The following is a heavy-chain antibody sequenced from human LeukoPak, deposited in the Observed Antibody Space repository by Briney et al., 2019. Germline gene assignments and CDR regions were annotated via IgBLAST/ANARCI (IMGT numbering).Heavy chain of an antibody. D-gene: IGHD3-10*01. Sequence: PSETLSLTCAVYGGSFSGYYWSWIRQPPGKGLEWIGEINHSGSTNYNPSLKSRVTISVDTSKNQFSLRLSSVTAADTALYCARAMPAPFRGVLKAWGQGTLVTVSS. CDR1: GGSFSGYY. CDR2: INHSGST. CDR3: ARAMPAPFRGVLKA. J-gene: IGHJ5*02. V-gene: IGHV4-34*01.